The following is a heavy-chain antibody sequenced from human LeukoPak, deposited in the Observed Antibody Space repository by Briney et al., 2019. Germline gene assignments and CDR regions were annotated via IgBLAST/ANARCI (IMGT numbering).Heavy chain of an antibody. D-gene: IGHD2-15*01. J-gene: IGHJ4*02. CDR3: AKGRGYCTGGSCYSDY. Sequence: GGSLRLSCTAPGFTFSNYAMSWVRQAPGKVLEWVSTISSSDGNTYYADSVKGRFTISRDNSKNTLYLQMNSLRIEDTAIYYCAKGRGYCTGGSCYSDYWGQGALVTVSS. CDR2: ISSSDGNT. V-gene: IGHV3-23*01. CDR1: GFTFSNYA.